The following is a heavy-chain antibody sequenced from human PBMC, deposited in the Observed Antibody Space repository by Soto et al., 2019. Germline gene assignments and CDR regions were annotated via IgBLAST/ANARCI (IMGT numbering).Heavy chain of an antibody. CDR2: IYWNDDK. J-gene: IGHJ5*02. V-gene: IGHV2-5*01. CDR1: GFSLSTSGVG. D-gene: IGHD6-13*01. Sequence: QITLKESGPTLVKPTQTLTLTCTFSGFSLSTSGVGVGWIRQPPGKALEWLALIYWNDDKRYSPSLKSRLTITKDTSKNQVVLTMTNMDPADTATYYCAHRRSATGSPSNWFDPWGQGTLVTVSS. CDR3: AHRRSATGSPSNWFDP.